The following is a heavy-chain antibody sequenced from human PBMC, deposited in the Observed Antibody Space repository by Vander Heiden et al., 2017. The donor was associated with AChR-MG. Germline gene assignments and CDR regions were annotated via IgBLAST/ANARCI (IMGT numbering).Heavy chain of an antibody. V-gene: IGHV3-23*01. Sequence: EVQLLESGGVLVQPGGSLTLSCAASGFPFSSFAMSWVRQAPGKGLEWVSAISGRGGSTYYADSVKGRFTISRDNSKNTLYLQMNSLRAEDTAVYYCATDYGRPRYYYYYGMDVWGQGTTVTVSS. J-gene: IGHJ6*02. CDR1: GFPFSSFA. CDR3: ATDYGRPRYYYYYGMDV. CDR2: ISGRGGST. D-gene: IGHD4-17*01.